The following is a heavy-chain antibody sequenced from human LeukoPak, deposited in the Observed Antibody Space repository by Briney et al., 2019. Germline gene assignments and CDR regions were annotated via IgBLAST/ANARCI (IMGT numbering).Heavy chain of an antibody. Sequence: EASVKVSCKASGGTFSSYAISWVRQAPGQGLEWMGGIIPIFGTANYAQKFQGRVTITADESTSTAYMELSSLRSEDTAVCYCARDLSGSGTIAYYWGQGTLVTVSS. V-gene: IGHV1-69*13. CDR1: GGTFSSYA. CDR3: ARDLSGSGTIAYY. CDR2: IIPIFGTA. D-gene: IGHD1-26*01. J-gene: IGHJ4*02.